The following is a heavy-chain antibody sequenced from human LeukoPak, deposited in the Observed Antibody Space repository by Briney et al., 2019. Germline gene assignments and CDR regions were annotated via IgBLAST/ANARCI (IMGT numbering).Heavy chain of an antibody. J-gene: IGHJ4*02. V-gene: IGHV3-9*01. CDR2: ISWNSGSI. Sequence: GGSLRLSCAASGFTFDDYAMHWVRQAPGKGLEWVSGISWNSGSIGYADSVKGRFTISRDNAKNSLYLQMNSLRAEDTALYYCAKDRGYDILTGTFDYWGQGTLVTVSS. CDR1: GFTFDDYA. D-gene: IGHD3-9*01. CDR3: AKDRGYDILTGTFDY.